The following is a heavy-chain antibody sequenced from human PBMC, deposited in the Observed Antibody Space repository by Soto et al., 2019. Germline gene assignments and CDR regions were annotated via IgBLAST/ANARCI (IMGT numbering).Heavy chain of an antibody. CDR3: AKGGRQWLVTSDFNY. Sequence: GGSLRLSCTASGFTFSSHGMHWVRQAPGKGLEWVAVIWYDGSNEYYADSVKGRFTISRDSSKNTVSLEMTSLRAEDTAVYYCAKGGRQWLVTSDFNYWGQGALVTVSS. J-gene: IGHJ4*02. V-gene: IGHV3-30*02. CDR2: IWYDGSNE. CDR1: GFTFSSHG. D-gene: IGHD6-19*01.